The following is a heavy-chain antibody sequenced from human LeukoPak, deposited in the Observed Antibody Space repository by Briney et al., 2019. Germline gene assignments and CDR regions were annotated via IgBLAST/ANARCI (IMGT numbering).Heavy chain of an antibody. CDR1: GGSINSGSFY. CDR2: IYTSGST. Sequence: PSETLSLTCTVSGGSINSGSFYWSWIRQPAGKGLEWIGRIYTSGSTNYNPSLKSRVTMSVDTSKNQFSLRLSSVTAADTAVFYCARERGTYQRIFDLWGQGTLVTVSS. CDR3: ARERGTYQRIFDL. V-gene: IGHV4-61*02. J-gene: IGHJ4*02. D-gene: IGHD1-26*01.